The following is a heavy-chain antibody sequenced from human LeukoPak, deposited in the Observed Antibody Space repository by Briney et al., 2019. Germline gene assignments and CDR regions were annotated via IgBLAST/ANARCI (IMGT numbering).Heavy chain of an antibody. Sequence: GASVKVSCKASGYTFSIYSIAWARQAPGQGLEWMGWISAYNGNTNYAQKFQGRVTMTTDTSTSTAYMELRSLRSDDTAVYYCARAGYSYGYLGYFDYWGQEPWSPSPQ. V-gene: IGHV1-18*01. CDR1: GYTFSIYS. D-gene: IGHD5-18*01. CDR3: ARAGYSYGYLGYFDY. CDR2: ISAYNGNT. J-gene: IGHJ4*01.